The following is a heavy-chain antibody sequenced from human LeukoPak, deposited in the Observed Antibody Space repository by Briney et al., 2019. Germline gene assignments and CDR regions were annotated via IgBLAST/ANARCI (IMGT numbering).Heavy chain of an antibody. V-gene: IGHV3-69-1*01. J-gene: IGHJ4*02. D-gene: IGHD3-3*01. CDR3: GRGQRAYDFRVY. Sequence: GGSPRPSRSASGFSFGEYNMISFRQAPRKGLEGVSFFGRSNNIDYADSVKGRFTISRDNAKDSLYLQMNSLRADDTAVYFCGRGQRAYDFRVYWVQGTLVTVSS. CDR2: FGRSNNI. CDR1: GFSFGEYN.